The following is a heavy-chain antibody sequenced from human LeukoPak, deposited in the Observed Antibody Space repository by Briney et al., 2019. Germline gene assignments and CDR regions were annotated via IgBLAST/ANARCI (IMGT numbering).Heavy chain of an antibody. CDR2: IYYSGST. CDR3: ARGMGTPPYQLLKGYYYYYMDV. CDR1: GGSISSYY. D-gene: IGHD2-2*01. V-gene: IGHV4-59*01. Sequence: TSETLSLTCAVSGGSISSYYWSWIRQPPGKGLEWIGYIYYSGSTNYNPSLKSRVTISVDTSKNQFSLKLSSVTAADTAVYYCARGMGTPPYQLLKGYYYYYMDVWGKGTTVTVSS. J-gene: IGHJ6*03.